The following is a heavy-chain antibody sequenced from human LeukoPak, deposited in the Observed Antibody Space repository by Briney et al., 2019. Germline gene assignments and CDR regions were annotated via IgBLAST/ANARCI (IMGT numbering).Heavy chain of an antibody. D-gene: IGHD6-13*01. Sequence: SETLSLTFTVSGGSISSYDWSWLRQPPGKALEWIADIYYTGNTTYNPSLKSRVSISIDTSKNQFSLRLTSVSAADTALYYCARVFGTSSWYDWFDPWGQGTLVTVSS. CDR1: GGSISSYD. V-gene: IGHV4-59*01. CDR3: ARVFGTSSWYDWFDP. CDR2: IYYTGNT. J-gene: IGHJ5*02.